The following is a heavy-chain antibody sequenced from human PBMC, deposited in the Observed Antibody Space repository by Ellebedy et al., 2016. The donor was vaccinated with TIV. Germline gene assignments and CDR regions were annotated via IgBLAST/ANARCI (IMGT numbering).Heavy chain of an antibody. J-gene: IGHJ5*02. CDR3: TVGLFDP. Sequence: AASVKVSCKPSGYTFTSYDINWVRQAPGQGLEYLGWMQPGSGNTGYAQKFEGRVTMTRDTSTGTAYMELNSLGSEDTAVYYCTVGLFDPWGQGTLVTVSS. CDR2: MQPGSGNT. V-gene: IGHV1-8*01. CDR1: GYTFTSYD. D-gene: IGHD3-10*01.